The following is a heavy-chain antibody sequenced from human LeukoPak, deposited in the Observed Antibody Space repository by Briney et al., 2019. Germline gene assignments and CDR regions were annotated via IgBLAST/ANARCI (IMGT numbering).Heavy chain of an antibody. J-gene: IGHJ4*02. Sequence: GASVKVSCKASGYTFTSYDINWVRQATGQGLEWMGWMSPNSGNTGYAQKFQGRVTMTRNTSISTAYMELSSLRSEDTAVYYCAKDGVVRGLGPYYFDSWGQGSLVTVSS. CDR1: GYTFTSYD. D-gene: IGHD3-10*01. CDR2: MSPNSGNT. V-gene: IGHV1-8*01. CDR3: AKDGVVRGLGPYYFDS.